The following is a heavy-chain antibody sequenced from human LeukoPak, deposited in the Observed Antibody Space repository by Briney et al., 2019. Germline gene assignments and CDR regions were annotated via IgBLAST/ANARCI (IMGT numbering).Heavy chain of an antibody. V-gene: IGHV3-23*01. CDR3: AKDLYSNYGPADY. Sequence: PGGPLSLSFPPPGSTLSSYPISGVRRAPGRGRGGASTINGGGVNTHYADSVGGRFTISRDNSKNTLFLQMNSLRDEDTAVYYCAKDLYSNYGPADYWGQGNLVTVSS. CDR2: INGGGVNT. D-gene: IGHD4-11*01. J-gene: IGHJ4*02. CDR1: GSTLSSYP.